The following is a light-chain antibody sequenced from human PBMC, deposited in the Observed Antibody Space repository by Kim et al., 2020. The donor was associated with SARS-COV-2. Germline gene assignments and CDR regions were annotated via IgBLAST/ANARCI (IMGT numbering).Light chain of an antibody. CDR3: QVWDSSSDHWV. Sequence: SYELTQPPSVSVAPGKTARITCGGNNIGSKSVHWYQQKPGQAPVLVIYYDSDRPSGIPERFSGSNSGNTATLTISRVEAGDEADYYCQVWDSSSDHWVFGGGTQLPS. J-gene: IGLJ3*02. CDR1: NIGSKS. V-gene: IGLV3-21*04. CDR2: YDS.